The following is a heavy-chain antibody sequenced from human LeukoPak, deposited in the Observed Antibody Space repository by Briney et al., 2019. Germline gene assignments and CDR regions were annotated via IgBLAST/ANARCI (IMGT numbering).Heavy chain of an antibody. D-gene: IGHD4-23*01. J-gene: IGHJ4*02. V-gene: IGHV1-18*01. Sequence: ASVQVSCQASGYTFTSYGISWVRQAPGQGLEWMGWISAYNGNTNYAQKLQGRVTMTTDTSTSTAYMELRSLRSDDTAVYYCARVSHGGNIDYWGQGTLVTVSS. CDR1: GYTFTSYG. CDR2: ISAYNGNT. CDR3: ARVSHGGNIDY.